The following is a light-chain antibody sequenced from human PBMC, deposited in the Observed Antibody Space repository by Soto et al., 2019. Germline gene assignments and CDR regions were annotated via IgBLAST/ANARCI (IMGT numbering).Light chain of an antibody. Sequence: DLQMTQSPSSLSASVGDRVTITCRASQTISSYLNWYQQKPGKALKLLIYAASSLQRGVPSRYSGSGSGTDFTLTISSLQPEDFATYYCQQSHSIPYTFGQGTKLEIK. V-gene: IGKV1-39*01. CDR3: QQSHSIPYT. J-gene: IGKJ2*01. CDR2: AAS. CDR1: QTISSY.